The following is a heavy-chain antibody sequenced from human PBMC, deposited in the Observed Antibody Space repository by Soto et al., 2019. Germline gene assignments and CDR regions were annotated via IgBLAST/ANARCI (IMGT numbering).Heavy chain of an antibody. CDR3: ARDPVPSGCSSTSCYRYFDL. CDR2: IGTAGDT. J-gene: IGHJ2*01. D-gene: IGHD2-2*02. CDR1: GFTFSSYD. Sequence: GESLKISCAASGFTFSSYDMHWVRQATGKGLEWVSAIGTAGDTYYPGSVKGRFTISRENAKNSLYLQMNSLRAGDTAVYYCARDPVPSGCSSTSCYRYFDLWGRGTLVTVSS. V-gene: IGHV3-13*01.